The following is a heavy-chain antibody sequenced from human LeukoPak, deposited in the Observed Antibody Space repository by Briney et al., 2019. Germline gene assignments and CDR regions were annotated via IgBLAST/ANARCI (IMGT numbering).Heavy chain of an antibody. J-gene: IGHJ6*02. D-gene: IGHD3-10*01. CDR2: INPNSGGT. V-gene: IGHV1-2*02. CDR1: GYTFTGYY. Sequence: ASVKVSCKASGYTFTGYYMHWVRQAPGQGLEWMGWINPNSGGTNYAQKLQGRVTMTRDTSISTAYMELSRLRSDDTAVYYYARDLLWFGELYYYYYGMDVWGQGTTVAVSS. CDR3: ARDLLWFGELYYYYYGMDV.